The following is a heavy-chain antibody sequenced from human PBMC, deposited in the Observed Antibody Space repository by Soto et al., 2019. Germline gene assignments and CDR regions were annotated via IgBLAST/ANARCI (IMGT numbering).Heavy chain of an antibody. CDR3: ARDIGDHTSRWTDAFDI. J-gene: IGHJ3*02. V-gene: IGHV3-33*01. CDR1: GFTFSNYG. Sequence: VGSLRLSCAASGFTFSNYGMHWVRQAPGKGLEWVAVIWYDGSSTYFADSVEGRFTISKDNSKNTLFLQMNSLRAEDTAVYYCARDIGDHTSRWTDAFDIWGQGTMVTVSS. D-gene: IGHD6-13*01. CDR2: IWYDGSST.